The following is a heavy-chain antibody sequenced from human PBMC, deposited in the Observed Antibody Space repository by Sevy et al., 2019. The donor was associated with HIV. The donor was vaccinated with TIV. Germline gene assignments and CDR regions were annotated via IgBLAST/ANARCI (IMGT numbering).Heavy chain of an antibody. V-gene: IGHV1-2*02. D-gene: IGHD5-12*01. CDR3: ARDDGYSGYVLGLDAFDI. J-gene: IGHJ3*02. Sequence: ASVKVSCKASGYTFTGYYMHWVRQAPGQGLEWMGWINPNSGGTNYAQKFQGRVTMTRDTSISTAYMELSRLRSDDTAVYYCARDDGYSGYVLGLDAFDIWGQGTMVTVSS. CDR1: GYTFTGYY. CDR2: INPNSGGT.